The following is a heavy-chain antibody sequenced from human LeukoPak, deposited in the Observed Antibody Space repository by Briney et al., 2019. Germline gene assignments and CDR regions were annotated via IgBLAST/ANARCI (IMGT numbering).Heavy chain of an antibody. CDR2: MYLSGTT. D-gene: IGHD2-21*02. CDR1: GDSINSLDL. Sequence: PSGTLSLTCTVSGDSINSLDLWSWVRQPPGKGLEWIGEMYLSGTTHSNPSVKSRVTISIDKSKNQFFLNLSSVTAADTAVYYCASSCGGDCFGAFDIWGQGTMVTVSS. CDR3: ASSCGGDCFGAFDI. J-gene: IGHJ3*02. V-gene: IGHV4-4*02.